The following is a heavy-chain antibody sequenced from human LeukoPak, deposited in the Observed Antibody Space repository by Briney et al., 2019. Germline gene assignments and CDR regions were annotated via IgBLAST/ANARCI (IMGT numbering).Heavy chain of an antibody. D-gene: IGHD2-2*01. Sequence: ASVKVSCKASGYTFTGYYMHWVRQAPGQGLEWVGWINPNSGGTNYAQKFQGRVTMTRDTSISTAYMELSRLRSDDTAVYYCARDGGYCSSTSCSGGYYYYGMDVWGQGTTVTVSS. CDR2: INPNSGGT. J-gene: IGHJ6*02. V-gene: IGHV1-2*02. CDR1: GYTFTGYY. CDR3: ARDGGYCSSTSCSGGYYYYGMDV.